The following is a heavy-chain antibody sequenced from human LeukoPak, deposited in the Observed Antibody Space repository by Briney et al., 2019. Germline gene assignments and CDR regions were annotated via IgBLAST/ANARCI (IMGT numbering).Heavy chain of an antibody. D-gene: IGHD2-2*01. CDR3: ARGGDCSSISCYPNWFDP. CDR1: GYTFTSYA. Sequence: ASVKVSCKAPGYTFTSYAMHWVRQAPGQRLEWMGWINAGNGNTKYSQKFQGRVTITRDTSASTAYMELSSLRSEDTAVYYCARGGDCSSISCYPNWFDPWGQGTLVTVSS. V-gene: IGHV1-3*01. J-gene: IGHJ5*02. CDR2: INAGNGNT.